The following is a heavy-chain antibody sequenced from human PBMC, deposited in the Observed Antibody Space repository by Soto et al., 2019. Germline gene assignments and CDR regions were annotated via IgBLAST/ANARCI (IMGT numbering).Heavy chain of an antibody. CDR2: IYPGDSDT. CDR3: ARISSGFDPLYYYGMDV. Sequence: GESLKISCKGSGYSFTSYWIGWVRQMPGKGLEWMGIIYPGDSDTRYSPSFQGQVTISADKSISTAYLQWSSLKASDTAMYYCARISSGFDPLYYYGMDVWGQGTTVTVSS. CDR1: GYSFTSYW. D-gene: IGHD3-22*01. J-gene: IGHJ6*02. V-gene: IGHV5-51*01.